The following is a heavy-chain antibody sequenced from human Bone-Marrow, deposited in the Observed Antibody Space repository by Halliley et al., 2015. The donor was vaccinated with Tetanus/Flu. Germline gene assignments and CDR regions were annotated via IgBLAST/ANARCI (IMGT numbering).Heavy chain of an antibody. CDR3: ARDPLGGAFGY. D-gene: IGHD3-16*01. J-gene: IGHJ4*02. Sequence: SLRLSCPASGFTFSNYWMTWVRQAPGKGLECVAIIKGDGSEKLYVDSVKGRFTTSRDNAKNSLYLQMDSLRVDDTAVYYCARDPLGGAFGYWGQGTRVTVSS. V-gene: IGHV3-7*03. CDR1: GFTFSNYW. CDR2: IKGDGSEK.